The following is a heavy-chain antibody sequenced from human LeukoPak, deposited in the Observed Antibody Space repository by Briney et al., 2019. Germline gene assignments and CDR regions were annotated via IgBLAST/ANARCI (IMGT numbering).Heavy chain of an antibody. J-gene: IGHJ5*02. CDR3: ARDSDYDFWSGYSNWFDP. V-gene: IGHV6-1*01. CDR1: GDSVSSNSAA. D-gene: IGHD3-3*01. CDR2: TYYRSKWYN. Sequence: SQTLSLTCAISGDSVSSNSAAWNRIRQSPSRGLEWLGRTYYRSKWYNDYAVSVKSRITINPDTSKNQFSLQLNSVTPEDTAVYYCARDSDYDFWSGYSNWFDPWGQGTLVTVSS.